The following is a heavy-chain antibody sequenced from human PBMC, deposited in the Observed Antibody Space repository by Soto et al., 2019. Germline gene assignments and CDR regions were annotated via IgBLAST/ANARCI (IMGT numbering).Heavy chain of an antibody. J-gene: IGHJ3*01. Sequence: QITLKESGPTLVKPTQTLTLTCTFSGFSLTTTGAGVGWIRQPPGKALEWLALIYWDDDRRYSPSLKSRLTIXXDTSKNQAVLTMTNMDPVDTAIYFCANSAWYAVSCWGQGALVTVSS. CDR1: GFSLTTTGAG. CDR2: IYWDDDR. V-gene: IGHV2-5*02. CDR3: ANSAWYAVSC. D-gene: IGHD2-8*01.